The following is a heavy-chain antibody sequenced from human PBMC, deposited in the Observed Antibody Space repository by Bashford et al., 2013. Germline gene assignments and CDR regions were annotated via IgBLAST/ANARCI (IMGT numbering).Heavy chain of an antibody. CDR2: IKQDGSEK. V-gene: IGHV3-7*01. CDR1: GFTFSSYW. D-gene: IGHD6-13*01. Sequence: GSLRLSCAASGFTFSSYWMSWVRQAPGKGLEWVANIKQDGSEKYYADSVKGRFTISRDNSKNTLYLQMNSLRAEDTAVYYCARSLSSWYYMGMDVWGQGTTVTVSS. CDR3: ARSLSSWYYMGMDV. J-gene: IGHJ6*02.